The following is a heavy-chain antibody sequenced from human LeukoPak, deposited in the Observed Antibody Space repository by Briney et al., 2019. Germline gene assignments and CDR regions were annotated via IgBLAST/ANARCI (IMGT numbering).Heavy chain of an antibody. CDR2: IYYSGST. CDR3: ARDFYDFWSGYHDY. D-gene: IGHD3-3*01. CDR1: GGSISSYY. Sequence: SETLSLTCTVSGGSISSYYWSWIRQPPGKGLEWIGYIYYSGSTNYNPSLKSRVTISVDTSKNQFSLKLSSVTAADTAVHYCARDFYDFWSGYHDYWGQGTLVTVSS. J-gene: IGHJ4*02. V-gene: IGHV4-59*01.